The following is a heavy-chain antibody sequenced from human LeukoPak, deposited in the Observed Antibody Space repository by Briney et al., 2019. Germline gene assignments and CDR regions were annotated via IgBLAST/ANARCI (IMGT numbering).Heavy chain of an antibody. CDR2: ISGSGGST. D-gene: IGHD3-22*01. CDR3: AKGGDSSGYYLNPTYYYYYMDV. J-gene: IGHJ6*03. V-gene: IGHV3-23*01. Sequence: QPGGSLRLSCAASGFTVSSNYMSWVRQAPGKGLEWVSAISGSGGSTYYADSVKGRFTISRDNSKNTLYLQMNSLRAEDTAVYYCAKGGDSSGYYLNPTYYYYYMDVWGKGTTVTVSS. CDR1: GFTVSSNY.